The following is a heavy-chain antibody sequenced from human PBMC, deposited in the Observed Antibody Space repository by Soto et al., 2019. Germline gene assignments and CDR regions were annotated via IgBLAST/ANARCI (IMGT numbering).Heavy chain of an antibody. CDR1: GYTFANYG. CDR2: ISLYSDVT. V-gene: IGHV1-18*01. Sequence: VSVMVSCQTSGYTFANYGITWVRQSPGQPLELLGWISLYSDVTNYAQTFQVRVSITTYTSTTTAYMELRSLRSDDRAVYYWARVVAGVEASSGLWGQGTRGT. D-gene: IGHD6-6*01. CDR3: ARVVAGVEASSGL. J-gene: IGHJ4*02.